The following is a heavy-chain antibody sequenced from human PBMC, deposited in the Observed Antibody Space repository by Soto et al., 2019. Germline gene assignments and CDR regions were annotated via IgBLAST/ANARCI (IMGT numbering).Heavy chain of an antibody. CDR3: ARGGVLMVYATYYFDY. CDR1: GHTFTSYY. J-gene: IGHJ4*02. V-gene: IGHV1-46*03. CDR2: INPSGGST. D-gene: IGHD2-8*01. Sequence: GASVKGSWKASGHTFTSYYMHLVGPAPGQGLEWMGIINPSGGSTSYAQKFQGRVTMTRDTSTSTVYMELSSLRSEDTAVYYCARGGVLMVYATYYFDYWGQGILVTVSS.